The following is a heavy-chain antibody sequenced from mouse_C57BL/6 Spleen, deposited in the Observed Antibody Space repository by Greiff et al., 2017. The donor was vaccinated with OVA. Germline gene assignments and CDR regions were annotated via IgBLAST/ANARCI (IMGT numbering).Heavy chain of an antibody. J-gene: IGHJ1*03. Sequence: QVQLQQSGAELVRPGTSVKVSCKASGYAFTNYLIEWVKQRPGQGLEWIGVINPGSGGTNYNEKFKGKATLTADKSSSTAYMQLSSLTSEDSAVYFCARREYYGSSWYFDVWGTGTTVTVSS. D-gene: IGHD1-1*01. CDR3: ARREYYGSSWYFDV. CDR1: GYAFTNYL. V-gene: IGHV1-54*01. CDR2: INPGSGGT.